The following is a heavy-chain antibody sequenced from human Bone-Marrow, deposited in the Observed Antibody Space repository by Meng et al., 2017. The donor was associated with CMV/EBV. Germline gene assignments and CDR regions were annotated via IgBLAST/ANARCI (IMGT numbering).Heavy chain of an antibody. V-gene: IGHV3-21*01. CDR3: ARDGWSPGGFDV. D-gene: IGHD3-3*01. CDR1: GFTFSNYN. Sequence: GESLKISCAASGFTFSNYNMGWVRQAPGKGLEWASSISSSSSYIYFADSVKGRFTISRDNAKSSLYLQMNSLRAEDTAVYYCARDGWSPGGFDVWGQGTTVTVSS. CDR2: ISSSSSYI. J-gene: IGHJ6*02.